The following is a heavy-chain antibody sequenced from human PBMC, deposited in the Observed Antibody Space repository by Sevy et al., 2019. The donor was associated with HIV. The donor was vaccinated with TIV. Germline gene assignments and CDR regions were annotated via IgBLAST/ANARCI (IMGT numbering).Heavy chain of an antibody. J-gene: IGHJ1*01. CDR2: ISGSGTQI. V-gene: IGHV3-23*01. CDR3: GKDSLGGAGDH. Sequence: GGSLRLSCAASGFTFASYGLIWFRHSPGKGLEWVSTISGSGTQINYADSVKGRFTISRDNSKHIVFLQMNSLRVDDTAIYYCGKDSLGGAGDHWGQGTQVTVSS. D-gene: IGHD1-26*01. CDR1: GFTFASYG.